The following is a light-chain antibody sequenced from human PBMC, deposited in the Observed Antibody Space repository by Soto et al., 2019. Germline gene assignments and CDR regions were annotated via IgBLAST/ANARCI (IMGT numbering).Light chain of an antibody. CDR3: QQYYSDPPFT. Sequence: DIQMTQSPSSLSASVGDRVTITCRASQSISSYLNWYQQKPGKAPKLLIYAASSLQSGVPSRFSGSGSGTDFTLTISSLQAEDVAVYYCQQYYSDPPFTFGGGTRVE. CDR2: AAS. CDR1: QSISSY. V-gene: IGKV1-39*01. J-gene: IGKJ4*01.